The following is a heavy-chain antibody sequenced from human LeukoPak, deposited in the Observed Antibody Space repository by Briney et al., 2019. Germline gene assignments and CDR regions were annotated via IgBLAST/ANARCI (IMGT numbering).Heavy chain of an antibody. J-gene: IGHJ3*02. Sequence: PSETLSLTCTVSGGSISSYYWSWIRQPPGKGLEWIGYIYYSGSTNYNPSLKSRVTISVDTSKNQFSLKLSSVTAADTAVYYCARDNPLTSGYDSDAFDIWGQGTMVTVSS. D-gene: IGHD5-12*01. CDR2: IYYSGST. CDR3: ARDNPLTSGYDSDAFDI. V-gene: IGHV4-59*01. CDR1: GGSISSYY.